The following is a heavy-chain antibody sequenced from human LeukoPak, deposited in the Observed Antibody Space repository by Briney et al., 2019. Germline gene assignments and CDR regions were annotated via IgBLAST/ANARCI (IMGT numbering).Heavy chain of an antibody. Sequence: GGSLRLSCAASGFTFSTYRMSWVRQAPGKGLEWVGFIRSKAYGGTTEYAASVKGRFTISRDDSKSIAYLQMNSLKTEDTAVYYCTRDDEYTSSWLTYFQHWGQGTLVTVSS. CDR2: IRSKAYGGTT. CDR3: TRDDEYTSSWLTYFQH. J-gene: IGHJ1*01. CDR1: GFTFSTYR. D-gene: IGHD6-13*01. V-gene: IGHV3-49*04.